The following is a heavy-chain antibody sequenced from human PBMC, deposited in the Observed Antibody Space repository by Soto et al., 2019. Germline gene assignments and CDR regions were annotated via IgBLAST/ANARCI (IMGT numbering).Heavy chain of an antibody. CDR2: LYWDDDK. CDR3: AHRQRTVYFDY. V-gene: IGHV2-5*02. CDR1: GFSLSTSGVG. D-gene: IGHD4-17*01. Sequence: QITLKESGPTLVKPTQTLTLTCTFSGFSLSTSGVGVGWIRQPPGKALEWLALLYWDDDKRYSPSLKSRLTITKDTSKKQVLLTMTNMDPVDTATYYCAHRQRTVYFDYWGQGTLVTVSS. J-gene: IGHJ4*02.